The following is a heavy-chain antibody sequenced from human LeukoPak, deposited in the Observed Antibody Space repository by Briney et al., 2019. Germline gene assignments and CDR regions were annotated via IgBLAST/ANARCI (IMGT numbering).Heavy chain of an antibody. D-gene: IGHD2-2*01. J-gene: IGHJ6*03. CDR2: INHSGST. Sequence: PSETLSLTCAVYGGSFSGYYWSWIRQPPGKGLEWIGEINHSGSTNYNPSLKSRVTISVDTSKNQFSLKLSSVTAADTAVYYCARSPRERGLVVVPRNHWNYYYYYMDVWGKGTTVTVSS. CDR3: ARSPRERGLVVVPRNHWNYYYYYMDV. CDR1: GGSFSGYY. V-gene: IGHV4-34*01.